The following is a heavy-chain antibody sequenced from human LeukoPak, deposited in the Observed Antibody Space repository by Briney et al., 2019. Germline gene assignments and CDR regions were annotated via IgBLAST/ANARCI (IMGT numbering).Heavy chain of an antibody. J-gene: IGHJ4*02. CDR1: GFTFSNAW. V-gene: IGHV3-15*01. D-gene: IGHD3-10*01. CDR2: IKRKTDGGTR. CDR3: TISRITMVRGVNITFSPFDY. Sequence: GGSLRLSCAASGFTFSNAWMSWVRQATGKGLEWVGRIKRKTDGGTRDYAEPVKGRFTISRDDSKNTLYLQMNSLQTEDTAVYYCTISRITMVRGVNITFSPFDYWGQGTLVTVSS.